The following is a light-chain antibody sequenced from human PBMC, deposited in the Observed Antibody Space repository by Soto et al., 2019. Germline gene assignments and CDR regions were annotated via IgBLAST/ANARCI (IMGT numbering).Light chain of an antibody. J-gene: IGKJ1*01. V-gene: IGKV3-20*01. Sequence: EVVLTQSPGTLSLSPGERATLYCRTSQTIVSTYLAWYQHKAGQAPRLLMYGTSSRATGIPDRFSGSGSGTDFTLTISSVEPEDSAINYCQQYSGSPPRTFGQGTKVEIK. CDR3: QQYSGSPPRT. CDR2: GTS. CDR1: QTIVSTY.